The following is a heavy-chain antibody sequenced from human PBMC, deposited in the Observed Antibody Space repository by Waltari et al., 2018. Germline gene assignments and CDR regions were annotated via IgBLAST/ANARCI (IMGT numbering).Heavy chain of an antibody. CDR3: ARGGDVRRSGYYYVVDY. CDR2: INHSGST. D-gene: IGHD3-22*01. CDR1: GGSFSGYY. Sequence: QVQLQQWGAGLLKPSETLSLTCAVDGGSFSGYYWRWIRQPPGKGLEWIGEINHSGSTNYNPSLKSRVTISVDTSKNQFSLKLSSVTAADTAVYYCARGGDVRRSGYYYVVDYWGQGTLVTVSS. V-gene: IGHV4-34*01. J-gene: IGHJ4*02.